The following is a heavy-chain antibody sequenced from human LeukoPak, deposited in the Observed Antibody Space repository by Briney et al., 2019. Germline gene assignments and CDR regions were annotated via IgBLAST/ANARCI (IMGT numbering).Heavy chain of an antibody. Sequence: SVKVSCKASGGTFDGYAINWVRQAPGQGLEWMGRIIPILNIPNYAQKLQGRVTIAADKSSSTAYMELSSLRSDDTAVYYCAREKMEVGYYGLDVWGQGTTVTVSS. CDR2: IIPILNIP. V-gene: IGHV1-69*04. CDR3: AREKMEVGYYGLDV. CDR1: GGTFDGYA. D-gene: IGHD1-1*01. J-gene: IGHJ6*02.